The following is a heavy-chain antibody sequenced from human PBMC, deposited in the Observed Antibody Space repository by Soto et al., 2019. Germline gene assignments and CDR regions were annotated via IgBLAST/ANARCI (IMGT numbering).Heavy chain of an antibody. CDR2: IRSKANSYAT. D-gene: IGHD6-19*01. J-gene: IGHJ4*02. Sequence: SGGSLRLSCAASGFTVSSSYMTWVRQASGKGLEWVGRIRSKANSYATAYAASVKGRFTISRDDSKNTAYLQMNSLKTEDTAVYYCTRLSSGEETYYFDYWGQGTLVTVSS. CDR3: TRLSSGEETYYFDY. CDR1: GFTVSSSY. V-gene: IGHV3-73*01.